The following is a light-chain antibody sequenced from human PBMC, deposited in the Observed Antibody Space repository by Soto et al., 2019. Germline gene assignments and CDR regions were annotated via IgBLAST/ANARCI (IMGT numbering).Light chain of an antibody. V-gene: IGLV2-14*01. CDR3: SSYTSSSTPYV. CDR1: SSDVGGYNY. CDR2: EVS. Sequence: QSVLTQPASVSGSPGQSITISCTGTSSDVGGYNYVSWYQQHPGKAPKLTIYEVSNRPSGVSHRFSGSKSGNTASLTISGLQAEDEADYSCSSYTSSSTPYVFGTGTKVTVL. J-gene: IGLJ1*01.